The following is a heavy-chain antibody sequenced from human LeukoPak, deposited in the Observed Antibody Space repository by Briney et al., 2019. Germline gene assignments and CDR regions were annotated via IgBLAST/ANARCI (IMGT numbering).Heavy chain of an antibody. D-gene: IGHD1-26*01. CDR1: GFTFSSYA. CDR3: VRDGVGTIPLDD. J-gene: IGHJ4*02. CDR2: ISYDGSNK. Sequence: QPGRSLRLSCAASGFTFSSYAMHWVRQAPGKGLEWVAVISYDGSNKYYADSVKGRFTISRDNSKNTLYLQMNSLRAEDTAVYYCVRDGVGTIPLDDWGQGTLVTVSS. V-gene: IGHV3-30*04.